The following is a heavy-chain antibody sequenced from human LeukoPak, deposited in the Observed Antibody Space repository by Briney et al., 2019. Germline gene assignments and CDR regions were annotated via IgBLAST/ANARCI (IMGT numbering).Heavy chain of an antibody. CDR2: IYYSGST. CDR1: GGSISSGGYY. CDR3: ARGGYSYGGESMDAFDI. Sequence: SETLSLTCTVSGGSISSGGYYWSWIRQHPGKGLEWIGYIYYSGSTYYNPSLKSRVTISVDTSKNQFSLKLSSVTAADTAVYYCARGGYSYGGESMDAFDIWGQGTMVTVSS. V-gene: IGHV4-30-4*08. J-gene: IGHJ3*02. D-gene: IGHD5-18*01.